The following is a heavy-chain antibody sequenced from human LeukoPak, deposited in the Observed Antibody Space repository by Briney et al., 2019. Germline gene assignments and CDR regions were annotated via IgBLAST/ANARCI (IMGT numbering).Heavy chain of an antibody. CDR2: LYYSGSI. CDR3: ARLGYYYDSSGYWFDP. CDR1: GRSISSYY. D-gene: IGHD3-22*01. V-gene: IGHV4-59*01. J-gene: IGHJ5*02. Sequence: PSRTLSLTSTASGRSISSYYWSRPAQPPGNGLDWTGYLYYSGSINYFHHRKSRFTISVDTSKNQFSLKLSSVTAADTAVYYCARLGYYYDSSGYWFDPWGQGTLVTVSS.